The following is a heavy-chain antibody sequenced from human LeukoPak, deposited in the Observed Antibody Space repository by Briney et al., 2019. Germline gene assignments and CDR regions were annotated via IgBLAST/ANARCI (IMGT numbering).Heavy chain of an antibody. CDR2: IIPIFGTA. Sequence: ASVKVSCKASGGTFSSYAISWVRQAPGQGLEWMGGIIPIFGTANYAQKFQGRVTITADESTSTAYMELSSLRSEDTAVYYCARVGEAYDGTGRYYYYYYMDVWGKGTTVTISS. V-gene: IGHV1-69*13. CDR3: ARVGEAYDGTGRYYYYYYMDV. CDR1: GGTFSSYA. D-gene: IGHD3-22*01. J-gene: IGHJ6*03.